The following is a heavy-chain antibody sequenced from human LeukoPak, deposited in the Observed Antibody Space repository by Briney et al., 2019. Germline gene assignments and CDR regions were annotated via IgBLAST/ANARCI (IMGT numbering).Heavy chain of an antibody. CDR3: ASPSLMSGEPSYFDF. CDR2: IYYTGNT. D-gene: IGHD4-17*01. Sequence: SETPSLTCTVSGGSVSSSNFYWAWIRQPPGKGLEWIGSIYYTGNTFYNPSLKSRGTLSIDTSKNQFSLKLTSVTAADTAVYYCASPSLMSGEPSYFDFWGQGTLVSVSA. J-gene: IGHJ4*02. CDR1: GGSVSSSNFY. V-gene: IGHV4-39*07.